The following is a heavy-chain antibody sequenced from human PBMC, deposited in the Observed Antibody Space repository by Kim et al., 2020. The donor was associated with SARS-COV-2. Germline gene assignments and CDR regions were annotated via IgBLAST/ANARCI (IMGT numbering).Heavy chain of an antibody. CDR2: VYTTGST. Sequence: SETLSLTCTVSGGSISSGKYHWSWIRQPAGRGLEWIGRVYTTGSTHYNPSLKSRLNISLDTSKNQFSLKLTSGTAADTAIYYCARGKEGVLDSWGQGTLVTVSS. D-gene: IGHD3-10*01. CDR1: GGSISSGKYH. V-gene: IGHV4-61*02. CDR3: ARGKEGVLDS. J-gene: IGHJ5*01.